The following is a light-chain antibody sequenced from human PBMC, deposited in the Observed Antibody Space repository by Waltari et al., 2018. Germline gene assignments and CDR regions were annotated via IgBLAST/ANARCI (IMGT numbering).Light chain of an antibody. CDR1: QTVGSSS. Sequence: EIVLTQSPGIASLSPGERVTLSCRASQTVGSSSLAWYQQKPGQAPRLVIYRASRRATGFPDRFSGSGSGTEFSLTISRLEPEDFAVYYCQQHGTLPATFGQGTKVEIK. CDR2: RAS. CDR3: QQHGTLPAT. V-gene: IGKV3-20*01. J-gene: IGKJ1*01.